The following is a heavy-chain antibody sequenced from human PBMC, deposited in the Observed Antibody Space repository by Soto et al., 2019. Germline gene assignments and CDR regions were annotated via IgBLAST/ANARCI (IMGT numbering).Heavy chain of an antibody. J-gene: IGHJ5*02. CDR3: ARYGSGSSVWFDP. V-gene: IGHV4-59*01. D-gene: IGHD3-10*01. CDR1: GGSMSSYY. CDR2: IYYSGST. Sequence: PSETLSLTCTGSGGSMSSYYWSWIRQPPGKGLEWIGYIYYSGSTIYNPSLKSRVTISVDTSKNQFSLKLSSVTAADTAVYYCARYGSGSSVWFDPWGQGTLVTVS.